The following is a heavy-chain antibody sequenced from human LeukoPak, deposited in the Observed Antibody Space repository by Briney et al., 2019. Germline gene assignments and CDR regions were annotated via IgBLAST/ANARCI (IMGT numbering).Heavy chain of an antibody. J-gene: IGHJ4*02. V-gene: IGHV4-34*01. D-gene: IGHD6-13*01. CDR3: ARGRAAGTLAY. CDR2: INHSGST. CDR1: GGSISSYY. Sequence: PSETLSLTCTVSGGSISSYYWSWIRQPPGKGLEWIGEINHSGSTNYNPSLKSRVTISVDTSKNQFSLKLSSVTAADTAVYYCARGRAAGTLAYWGQGTLVTVSS.